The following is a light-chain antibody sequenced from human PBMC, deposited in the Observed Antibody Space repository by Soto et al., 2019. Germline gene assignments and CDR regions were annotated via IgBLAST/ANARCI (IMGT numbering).Light chain of an antibody. J-gene: IGLJ3*02. CDR3: NSYTSSSTWV. Sequence: QAVLTQPASVSGSPGQSITISCTGTSSDVGSYNYVSWYQQHPGKAPKLMIYDVSNRPSGVSNRFSGSKSGNTASLTISGLQAEDGADYYCNSYTSSSTWVFGGGTQLTVL. V-gene: IGLV2-14*01. CDR1: SSDVGSYNY. CDR2: DVS.